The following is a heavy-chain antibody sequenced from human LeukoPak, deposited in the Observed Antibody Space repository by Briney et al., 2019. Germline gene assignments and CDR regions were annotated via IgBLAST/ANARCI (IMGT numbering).Heavy chain of an antibody. D-gene: IGHD2-21*02. J-gene: IGHJ4*02. Sequence: ASVKVSCKASGYTFTGYYMHWVRQAPGQGLEWMGWINPNSGGTNYAQKFQGRVTMTRDTSISTAYMELSRLRSDDTAVYYCARAYCGGDCSPGGYWGQGTLVTVSS. CDR3: ARAYCGGDCSPGGY. CDR1: GYTFTGYY. V-gene: IGHV1-2*02. CDR2: INPNSGGT.